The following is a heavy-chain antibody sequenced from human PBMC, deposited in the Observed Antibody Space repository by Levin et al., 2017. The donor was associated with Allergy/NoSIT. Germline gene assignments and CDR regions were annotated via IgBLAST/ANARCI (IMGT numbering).Heavy chain of an antibody. CDR1: GFGINIYS. J-gene: IGHJ4*02. V-gene: IGHV3-48*01. Sequence: GGYLRLSCAASGFGINIYSMNWVRQAPGKGLEWISYISSRSDTNYYADSVRGRFTISRDNAKHTLYLQMNSLRAEDTAVSYCARDRPGDCGGDCYFGFWGQGSLVTVSS. D-gene: IGHD2-21*02. CDR3: ARDRPGDCGGDCYFGF. CDR2: ISSRSDTN.